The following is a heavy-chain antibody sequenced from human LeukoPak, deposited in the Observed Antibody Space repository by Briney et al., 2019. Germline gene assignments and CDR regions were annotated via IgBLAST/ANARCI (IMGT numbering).Heavy chain of an antibody. D-gene: IGHD2-2*01. CDR3: ARGKIVVVPAAISSDYYYMDV. CDR1: GGTFSSYA. CDR2: IIPIFGTA. V-gene: IGHV1-69*05. Sequence: SVKVSCKASGGTFSSYAISWVRQAPGQGLEWMGGIIPIFGTANYAQKFQGRVTITTDESTSTAYMELSSLRSEDTAVYYCARGKIVVVPAAISSDYYYMDVWGKGTTVTVSS. J-gene: IGHJ6*03.